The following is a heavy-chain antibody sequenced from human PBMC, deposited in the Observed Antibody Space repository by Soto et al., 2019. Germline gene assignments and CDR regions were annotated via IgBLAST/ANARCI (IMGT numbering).Heavy chain of an antibody. V-gene: IGHV1-46*03. D-gene: IGHD3-10*01. CDR1: GYTFTSYY. CDR3: ARVNHITMVRGAPDY. CDR2: INPSGGST. J-gene: IGHJ4*02. Sequence: APVKVSCKASGYTFTSYYMHWVRQAPGQGLEWMGIINPSGGSTSYAQKFQGRVTMTRDTSTSTVYMELSSLGSEDTAVYYCARVNHITMVRGAPDYWGQGTRVTVSS.